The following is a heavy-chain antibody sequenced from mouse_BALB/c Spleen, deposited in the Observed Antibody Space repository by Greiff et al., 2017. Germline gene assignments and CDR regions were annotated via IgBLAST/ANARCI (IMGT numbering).Heavy chain of an antibody. CDR3: ARGHYRYDGYYAMDY. CDR1: GFTFSSYA. V-gene: IGHV5-6-5*01. CDR2: ISSGGST. D-gene: IGHD2-14*01. Sequence: EVKLEESGGGLVKPGGSLKLSCAASGFTFSSYAMSWVRQTPEKRLEWVASISSGGSTYYPDSVKGRFTISRDNARNILYLQMSSLRSEDTAMYYCARGHYRYDGYYAMDYWGQGTSVTVSS. J-gene: IGHJ4*01.